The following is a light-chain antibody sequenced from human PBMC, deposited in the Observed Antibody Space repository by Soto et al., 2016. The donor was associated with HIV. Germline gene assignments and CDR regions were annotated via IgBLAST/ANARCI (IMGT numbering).Light chain of an antibody. J-gene: IGLJ3*02. CDR2: DDS. V-gene: IGLV3-21*02. CDR3: QVWHSSSDHWV. Sequence: SYELTQPPSVSVAPGQTATITCGGDNIGTYSVHWYQQRPGQAPVVVVYDDSDRPSGIPERFSGSNSGNTATLTISRVEAGDEADYYCQVWHSSSDHWVFGGGTKADR. CDR1: NIGTYS.